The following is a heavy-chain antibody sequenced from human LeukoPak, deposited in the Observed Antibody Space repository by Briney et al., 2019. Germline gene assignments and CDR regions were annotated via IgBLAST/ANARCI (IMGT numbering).Heavy chain of an antibody. CDR3: ASPKLVRGVIPFDY. D-gene: IGHD3-10*01. Sequence: GASVKVSCKASGGTFSSYAISWVRQAPGQGLEWMGGIIPIFGTANYAQKFQGRVTITADESTSTAYMELSSLRSEDTAVYYCASPKLVRGVIPFDYWGQGTLVTVSS. V-gene: IGHV1-69*13. CDR2: IIPIFGTA. CDR1: GGTFSSYA. J-gene: IGHJ4*02.